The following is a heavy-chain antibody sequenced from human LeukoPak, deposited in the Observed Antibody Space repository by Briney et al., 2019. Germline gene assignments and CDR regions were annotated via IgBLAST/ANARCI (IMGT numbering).Heavy chain of an antibody. CDR1: GGSISSSSYY. J-gene: IGHJ3*02. CDR3: ARGVLSYYDSSGYSIDAFDI. Sequence: SETLSLTCTVSGGSISSSSYYRGWIRQPPGKGLEWIGSIYYSGSTYYNPSLKSRVTISVDTSKNQFSLKLSSVTAADTAVYYCARGVLSYYDSSGYSIDAFDIWGQGTMVTVSS. V-gene: IGHV4-39*01. D-gene: IGHD3-22*01. CDR2: IYYSGST.